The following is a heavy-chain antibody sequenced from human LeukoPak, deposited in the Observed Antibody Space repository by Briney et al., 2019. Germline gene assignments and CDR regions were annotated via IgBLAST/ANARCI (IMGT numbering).Heavy chain of an antibody. CDR2: INHSGST. D-gene: IGHD3-10*01. CDR1: GGSFSGYY. V-gene: IGHV4-34*01. J-gene: IGHJ6*03. CDR3: VRDLGTMSRGSRRGYDDYYYYMDV. Sequence: SETLSLTCAVYGGSFSGYYWSWIRQPPGKGLEWIGEINHSGSTNYNPSLKSRVTISVDTSKNQFSLKLSSVTAADTAVYFCVRDLGTMSRGSRRGYDDYYYYMDVWGKGTTVIISS.